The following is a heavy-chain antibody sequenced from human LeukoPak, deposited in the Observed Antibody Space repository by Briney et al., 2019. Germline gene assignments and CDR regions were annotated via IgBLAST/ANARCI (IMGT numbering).Heavy chain of an antibody. CDR3: ARSNIDGSGTDLAFDI. CDR1: GGSISSGGYY. J-gene: IGHJ3*02. Sequence: SQTLSLTCTVSGGSISSGGYYWSWIRQHPGKGLEWIGYIYYSGSTYYNPSLKSRATISVDTSKNQFSLKLSSVTAADTAVYYCARSNIDGSGTDLAFDIWGQGTMVTVSS. V-gene: IGHV4-31*03. D-gene: IGHD3-10*01. CDR2: IYYSGST.